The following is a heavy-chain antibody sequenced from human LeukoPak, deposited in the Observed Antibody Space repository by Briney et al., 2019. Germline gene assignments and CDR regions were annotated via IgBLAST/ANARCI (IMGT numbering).Heavy chain of an antibody. CDR3: ARDGYSYGTPPFYYYYYMDV. V-gene: IGHV3-48*03. CDR2: ISSSGSTI. CDR1: GFTFSSYE. Sequence: PGGSLRLSCAASGFTFSSYEMNWVRQAPGKGLEWVSYISSSGSTIYYADSVKGRFTISRDNAKNSLYLQVNSLRAEDTAVYYCARDGYSYGTPPFYYYYYMDVWGKGTTVTVSS. D-gene: IGHD5-18*01. J-gene: IGHJ6*03.